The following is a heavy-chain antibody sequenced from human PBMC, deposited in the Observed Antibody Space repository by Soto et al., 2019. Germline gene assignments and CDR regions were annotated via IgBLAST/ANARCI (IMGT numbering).Heavy chain of an antibody. J-gene: IGHJ4*02. CDR2: IKQDGSEK. D-gene: IGHD3-3*01. Sequence: EVQLVESGGGLVQPGGSLRLSCAASGFTFSSDWMSWVRQAPGKGLEWVANIKQDGSEKYYVDSVKGRFTISRDNAQKSLYLQMNSLRAEDAAVDYCARDFARFDVWGGFASGGEWGQGTLVTVSS. V-gene: IGHV3-7*05. CDR3: ARDFARFDVWGGFASGGE. CDR1: GFTFSSDW.